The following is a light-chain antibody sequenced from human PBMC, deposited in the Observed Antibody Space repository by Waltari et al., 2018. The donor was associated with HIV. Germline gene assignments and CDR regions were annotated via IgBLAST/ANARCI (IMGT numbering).Light chain of an antibody. J-gene: IGKJ1*01. CDR2: GAS. CDR1: QSVRSN. CDR3: HQYNNWPPGGT. Sequence: EIVMTQSPATLSVSPGERATLSCRPSQSVRSNLAWYQQKPCQAPRLLIYGASTSATGIPVRFSGSGSGTEFTLTISSLQSEDFAVYYCHQYNNWPPGGTFGHGTKVEVK. V-gene: IGKV3-15*01.